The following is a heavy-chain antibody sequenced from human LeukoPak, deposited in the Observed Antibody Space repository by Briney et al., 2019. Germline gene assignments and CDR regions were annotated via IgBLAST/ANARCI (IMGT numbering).Heavy chain of an antibody. CDR2: ITASGTAM. D-gene: IGHD1-26*01. J-gene: IGHJ4*02. CDR3: ASSGSYRFDY. V-gene: IGHV3-48*02. CDR1: GFTFRSYY. Sequence: GGSLRLSCAASGFTFRSYYMNWVRQAPGKGLEWVSHITASGTAMFYADSVKGRFTISRDNAKNSLYLQMNSLRDEDTAVYYCASSGSYRFDYWGQGTLVTVSS.